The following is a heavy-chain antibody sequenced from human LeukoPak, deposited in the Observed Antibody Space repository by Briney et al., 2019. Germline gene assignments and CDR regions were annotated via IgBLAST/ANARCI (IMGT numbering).Heavy chain of an antibody. CDR2: IYHSGST. V-gene: IGHV4-4*02. J-gene: IGHJ5*02. CDR3: ARAFLVRGVIKEGNWFDP. Sequence: SETLSLTCAVSGGSISSSNWWSWVRQPPGKGLEWIGEIYHSGSTNYNPSLKSRVTISVDKSKNQFSLKLSSVTAADTAVYYCARAFLVRGVIKEGNWFDPWGQGTLVTVSS. CDR1: GGSISSSNW. D-gene: IGHD3-10*01.